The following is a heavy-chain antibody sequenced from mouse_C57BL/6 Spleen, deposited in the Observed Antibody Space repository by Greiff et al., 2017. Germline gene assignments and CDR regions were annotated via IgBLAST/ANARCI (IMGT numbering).Heavy chain of an antibody. CDR3: SRSTITTLVSYYFDY. D-gene: IGHD1-1*01. CDR2: IYPRSGNT. J-gene: IGHJ2*01. V-gene: IGHV1-81*01. CDR1: GYTFTSYG. Sequence: QVQLQQSGAELARPGASVKLSCKASGYTFTSYGISWVKQRTGQGLEWIGEIYPRSGNTYYNEKFKGKATLTADKSSSTAYMELRSLTSADSAVYFYSRSTITTLVSYYFDYWGQGTTLTVSS.